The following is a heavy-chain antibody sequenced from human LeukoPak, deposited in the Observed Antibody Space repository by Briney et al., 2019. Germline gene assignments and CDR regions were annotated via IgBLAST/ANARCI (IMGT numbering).Heavy chain of an antibody. CDR1: GFTFSHFA. J-gene: IGHJ4*02. Sequence: PGGSLRLSCVASGFTFSHFAMSWVRHTPGKGLEWVSAISGGGSKTYYLESVKGRFTISRDNSNNTLYLLMDSLRAEDTALYYCAKHRRVAAGSNSDCWGQGSLVTVSS. CDR3: AKHRRVAAGSNSDC. V-gene: IGHV3-23*01. D-gene: IGHD6-13*01. CDR2: ISGGGSKT.